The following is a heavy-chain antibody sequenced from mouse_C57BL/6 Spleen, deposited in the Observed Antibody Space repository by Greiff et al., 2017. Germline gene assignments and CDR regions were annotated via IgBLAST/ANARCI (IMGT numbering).Heavy chain of an antibody. CDR2: IHPNSGST. D-gene: IGHD1-1*01. Sequence: QVQLKQSGAELVKPGASVKLSCKASGYTFTSYWMHWVKQRPGQGLEWIGMIHPNSGSTNYNEKFKSKATLTVDKSSSTAYMQLSSLPSEDSAVYYCAREGKPLLLTTYWGQGTTLTVSS. CDR1: GYTFTSYW. V-gene: IGHV1-64*01. J-gene: IGHJ2*01. CDR3: AREGKPLLLTTY.